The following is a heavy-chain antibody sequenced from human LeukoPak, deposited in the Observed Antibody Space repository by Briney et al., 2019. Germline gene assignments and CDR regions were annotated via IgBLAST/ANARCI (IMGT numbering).Heavy chain of an antibody. D-gene: IGHD6-19*01. J-gene: IGHJ4*02. CDR2: ISPVGSTI. V-gene: IGHV3-11*04. CDR1: GFIFRDYY. Sequence: PGGSLRLSCTTSGFIFRDYYMIWIRQAPGRGLECISYISPVGSTIYYADSVKGRFTISRDNAKNSLYLQMNSLRAEDTAVYYCASFYSSGWDYWGQGTLVTVSS. CDR3: ASFYSSGWDY.